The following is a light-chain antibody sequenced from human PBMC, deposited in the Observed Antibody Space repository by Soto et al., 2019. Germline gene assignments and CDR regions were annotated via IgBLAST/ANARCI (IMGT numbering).Light chain of an antibody. J-gene: IGKJ1*01. CDR2: GAS. CDR1: QSFNSIY. V-gene: IGKV3-20*01. Sequence: EIVLTQSPGTLSLSPGERATLSCRASQSFNSIYLAWYQKKPGQAPRLLIYGASSRATGIPDRFSGSGSGTDFTLTISRLEPEDFAVYYCHQYDSWTFGQGTKVDI. CDR3: HQYDSWT.